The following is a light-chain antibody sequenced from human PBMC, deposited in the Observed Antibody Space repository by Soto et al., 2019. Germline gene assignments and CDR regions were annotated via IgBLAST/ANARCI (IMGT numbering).Light chain of an antibody. Sequence: EIVLTQSPGTLSLSPGESATLSCRASQSVSNFLVWYQQKPGQAPRLLIYDASNRATGIPARFSGSGSGTDFTLTISSLEPEDFAVYYCQQRRNWPPITFGQGTRLEN. CDR1: QSVSNF. V-gene: IGKV3-11*01. CDR2: DAS. CDR3: QQRRNWPPIT. J-gene: IGKJ5*01.